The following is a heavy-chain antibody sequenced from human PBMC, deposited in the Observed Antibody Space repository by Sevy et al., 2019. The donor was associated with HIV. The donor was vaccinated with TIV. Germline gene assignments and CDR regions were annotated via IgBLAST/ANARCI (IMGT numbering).Heavy chain of an antibody. Sequence: ASVKVSCKTSTYSFTAYYIHWVRQAPGQGLEWMGWINPNAGGSGGTNYAQNFQGRVTMTSDASINTAYMGVSSLRSDETAVYYCVRDVGYRSGRWQKYFDYWGQGTLVTVSS. D-gene: IGHD5-18*01. CDR2: INPNAGGSGGT. CDR1: TYSFTAYY. J-gene: IGHJ4*02. CDR3: VRDVGYRSGRWQKYFDY. V-gene: IGHV1-2*02.